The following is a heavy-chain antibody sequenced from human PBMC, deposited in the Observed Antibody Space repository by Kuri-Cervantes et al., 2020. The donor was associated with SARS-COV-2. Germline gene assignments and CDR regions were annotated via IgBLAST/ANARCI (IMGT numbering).Heavy chain of an antibody. D-gene: IGHD3-22*01. J-gene: IGHJ4*02. CDR2: INSDGSST. V-gene: IGHV3-74*01. CDR1: GFTFSSYW. Sequence: GGSLRLSCAASGFTFSSYWMHWVRQAPGKGLVWVSRINSDGSSTSYADSVKGRFTISRDNSKNTLYLQMNSLRAEDTAVYYCAKVTLVTSVIVVVEAYFDHWGQGTLVTVSS. CDR3: AKVTLVTSVIVVVEAYFDH.